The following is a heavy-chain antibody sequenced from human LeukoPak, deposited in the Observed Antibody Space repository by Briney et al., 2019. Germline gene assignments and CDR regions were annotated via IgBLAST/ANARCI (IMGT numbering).Heavy chain of an antibody. CDR2: INPSGGST. CDR3: AREHSSGWYWWFDP. CDR1: GYTFTSYY. D-gene: IGHD6-19*01. V-gene: IGHV1-46*01. Sequence: GGSLRLSCAASGYTFTSYYMHWVRQAPGQGLEWMGIINPSGGSTSYAQKFQGRVTMTRDMSTSTVYMELSSLRSEDTAVYYCAREHSSGWYWWFDPWGQGTLVTVSS. J-gene: IGHJ5*02.